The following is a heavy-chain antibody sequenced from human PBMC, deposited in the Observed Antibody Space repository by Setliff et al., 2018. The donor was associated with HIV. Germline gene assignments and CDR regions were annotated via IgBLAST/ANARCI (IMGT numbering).Heavy chain of an antibody. Sequence: GGSLRLSCAASGFTFDDYTMYWVRQAPGRRPEWVSLVHWDGGSPYYADSVKGRFTISRDNSKNSLYLQMNSLSPEDTAFYYCVKAFLFQGVSLQDFKNWGQGTLVTVSS. CDR1: GFTFDDYT. CDR2: VHWDGGSP. V-gene: IGHV3-43D*03. D-gene: IGHD3-10*01. J-gene: IGHJ1*01. CDR3: VKAFLFQGVSLQDFKN.